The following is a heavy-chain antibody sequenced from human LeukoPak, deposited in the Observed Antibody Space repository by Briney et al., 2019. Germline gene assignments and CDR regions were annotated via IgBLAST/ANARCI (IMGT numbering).Heavy chain of an antibody. V-gene: IGHV3-23*01. J-gene: IGHJ4*02. CDR3: AKVPYDSSGYYYFDY. CDR1: GFTFSSYA. CDR2: IRGSGGST. Sequence: GGSLRLSCAASGFTFSSYAMSWVRQAPGKELEWVSDIRGSGGSTYYADSVKGRFTISRDNSKNTLYLQMNSLRAEDTAVYYCAKVPYDSSGYYYFDYWGQGTLVIVFS. D-gene: IGHD3-22*01.